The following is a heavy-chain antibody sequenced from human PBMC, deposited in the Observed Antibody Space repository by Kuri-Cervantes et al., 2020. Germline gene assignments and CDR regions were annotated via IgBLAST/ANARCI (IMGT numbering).Heavy chain of an antibody. V-gene: IGHV1-46*01. J-gene: IGHJ5*02. CDR1: GYTFTSYY. CDR3: ATSSMIGENWFDP. Sequence: ASVKVSCKASGYTFTSYYMHWVRQAPGQGLEWMGIVNPSGGSTSYAQKFQGRVTMTRNTSISTAYMELSSLRSEDTAVYYCATSSMIGENWFDPWGQGTLVTVSS. CDR2: VNPSGGST. D-gene: IGHD3-22*01.